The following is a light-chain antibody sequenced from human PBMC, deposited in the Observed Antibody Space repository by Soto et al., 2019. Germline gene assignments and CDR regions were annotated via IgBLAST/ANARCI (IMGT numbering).Light chain of an antibody. CDR3: QSYDSSLTVV. Sequence: QSVLTQPPSVSGAPGQRVTISCTGSSSNIGAGYDVHWYQQFPGTTPKFLIYGNTNRPSGVPDRFSASKSGTSASLDITGPQAEDEAEYFCQSYDSSLTVVFGGGTQLTVL. CDR2: GNT. CDR1: SSNIGAGYD. J-gene: IGLJ2*01. V-gene: IGLV1-40*01.